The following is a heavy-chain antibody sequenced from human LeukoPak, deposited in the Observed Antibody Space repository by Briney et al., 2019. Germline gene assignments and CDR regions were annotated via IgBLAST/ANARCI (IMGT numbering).Heavy chain of an antibody. CDR1: GFTFSSYA. D-gene: IGHD3-22*01. J-gene: IGHJ4*02. CDR2: ISYDGSNK. V-gene: IGHV3-30-3*01. Sequence: GGSLRLSCAASGFTFSSYAMHWVRQAPGKGLEWVAVISYDGSNKYYADSVKGRFTISRDDSKNTLYLQMNSLRAEDTAVYYCARDLGYDSSGYCPDYWGQGTLVTVSS. CDR3: ARDLGYDSSGYCPDY.